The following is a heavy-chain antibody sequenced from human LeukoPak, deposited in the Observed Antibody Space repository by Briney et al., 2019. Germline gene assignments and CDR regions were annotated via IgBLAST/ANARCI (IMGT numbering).Heavy chain of an antibody. CDR1: GYTLTVYY. D-gene: IGHD5-12*01. CDR2: INPNSGDT. CDR3: AKNPYEYYFDY. Sequence: ASARVSCKASGYTLTVYYMHWLRQAPGQGLEWMGWINPNSGDTNYAQKFQGRVTMTRDTSISTAYMELSRLTSDDTAVYYCAKNPYEYYFDYWGQGTLVTVSS. V-gene: IGHV1-2*02. J-gene: IGHJ4*02.